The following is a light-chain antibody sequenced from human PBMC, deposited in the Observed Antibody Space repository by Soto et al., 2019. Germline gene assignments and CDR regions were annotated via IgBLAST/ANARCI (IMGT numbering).Light chain of an antibody. CDR3: LQHNGFPRT. V-gene: IGKV1-5*01. CDR2: DAS. Sequence: DIQMTQSPSTLPASVGDSVTLSCRASQTIDGWLAWYQQKPGKAPKPLIYDASTLEDGVPSRFSGSGSGTEFTLTISSLQPEDFATYYCLQHNGFPRTFGQGTKVDIK. CDR1: QTIDGW. J-gene: IGKJ1*01.